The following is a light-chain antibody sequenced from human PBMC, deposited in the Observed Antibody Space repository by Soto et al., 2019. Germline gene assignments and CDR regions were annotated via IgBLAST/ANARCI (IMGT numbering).Light chain of an antibody. J-gene: IGKJ1*01. CDR1: QSVRSN. Sequence: EIVMTQSPATLSVSPGERATLSCRASQSVRSNLAWYQQKPGQAPRLLIYGASTRAAGIPARFSGSGSGTEFTLTISSLQSEDVAVYYCLQYNNWVPTFGQGTKVEIK. V-gene: IGKV3-15*01. CDR3: LQYNNWVPT. CDR2: GAS.